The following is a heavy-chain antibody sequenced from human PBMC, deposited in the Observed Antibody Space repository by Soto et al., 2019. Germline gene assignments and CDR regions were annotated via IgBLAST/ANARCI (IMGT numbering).Heavy chain of an antibody. Sequence: SETLSLTCTVSGDSISSSTYYWGWFRQPPGKGLEWIGSLHYSGGTYYNPSLKSRVTISVDTSKNQFSLKLSSVTATDTAVYYCARHVSASDDYWGQGTLVT. D-gene: IGHD2-2*01. J-gene: IGHJ4*02. CDR2: LHYSGGT. CDR1: GDSISSSTYY. V-gene: IGHV4-39*01. CDR3: ARHVSASDDY.